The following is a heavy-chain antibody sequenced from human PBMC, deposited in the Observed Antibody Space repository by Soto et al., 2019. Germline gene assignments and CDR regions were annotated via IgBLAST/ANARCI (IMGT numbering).Heavy chain of an antibody. CDR3: ARGRESYCTNGVCYDNWFDP. D-gene: IGHD2-8*01. CDR2: IYYSGST. V-gene: IGHV4-59*01. J-gene: IGHJ5*02. Sequence: PSETLSLTCTVSGGSISSYYWSWIRQPPGKGLEWIGYIYYSGSTNYNPSLKSRVTISVDTSKNQFSLKLSSVTAADTAVYYCARGRESYCTNGVCYDNWFDPWGQGTLVTVS. CDR1: GGSISSYY.